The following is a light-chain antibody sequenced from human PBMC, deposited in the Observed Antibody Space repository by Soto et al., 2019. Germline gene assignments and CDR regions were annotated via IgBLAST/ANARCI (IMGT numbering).Light chain of an antibody. Sequence: EIVTTQSPLSLPVTPGEPASISCRSSQSLLHSNVYNYLDWYLQKPGQSPQLLIYLGSNRASGVPDRFSGSGSGTDFTLKISRVEAEDVGVYYCMQALQTPPWTFGQGTKVDIK. CDR2: LGS. CDR1: QSLLHSNVYNY. CDR3: MQALQTPPWT. J-gene: IGKJ1*01. V-gene: IGKV2-28*01.